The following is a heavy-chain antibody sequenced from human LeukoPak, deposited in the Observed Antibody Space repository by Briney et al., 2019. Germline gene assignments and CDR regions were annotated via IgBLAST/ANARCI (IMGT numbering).Heavy chain of an antibody. CDR2: IIPILGIA. CDR3: ALTLGYEGWFDP. J-gene: IGHJ5*02. D-gene: IGHD6-13*01. Sequence: SVKVSCKASGGTFSSYAISWVRQAPGQGLEWMGRIIPILGIANYAQKFQGRVTITADKSTSTAYMELSSLRSEDTAVSYCALTLGYEGWFDPWGQGTLVTVSS. V-gene: IGHV1-69*04. CDR1: GGTFSSYA.